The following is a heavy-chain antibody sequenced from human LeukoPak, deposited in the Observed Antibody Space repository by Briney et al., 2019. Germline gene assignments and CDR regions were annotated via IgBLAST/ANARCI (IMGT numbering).Heavy chain of an antibody. V-gene: IGHV1-18*01. Sequence: GASVKVSCKGSVYTYIQKISNLVGQAPGQGLEWMGWISAYNGDTKYAQNFRGRVTMTTDASTTTAYMELRSLKSDHPPVYYCAKDCSNHSSGYDEFDYWGQGTLVTVSS. CDR1: VYTYIQKI. CDR2: ISAYNGDT. D-gene: IGHD3-22*01. CDR3: AKDCSNHSSGYDEFDY. J-gene: IGHJ4*02.